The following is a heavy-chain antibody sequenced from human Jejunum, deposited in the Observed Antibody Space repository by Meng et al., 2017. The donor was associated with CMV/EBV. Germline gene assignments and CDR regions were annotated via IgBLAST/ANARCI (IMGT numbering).Heavy chain of an antibody. CDR3: ATSLPDAWELLAY. Sequence: CAVFGGAFSHYSWSWIRQPPGKGLEWIGEINYSGSTYYNPSLKSRVTISVDTSKNQFSLNLSSVTAADTAVYYCATSLPDAWELLAYWGQGNLVTVSS. J-gene: IGHJ4*02. V-gene: IGHV4-34*01. CDR2: INYSGST. D-gene: IGHD1-26*01. CDR1: GGAFSHYS.